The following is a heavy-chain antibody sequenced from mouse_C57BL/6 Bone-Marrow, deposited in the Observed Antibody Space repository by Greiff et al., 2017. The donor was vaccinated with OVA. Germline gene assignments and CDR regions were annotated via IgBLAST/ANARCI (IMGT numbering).Heavy chain of an antibody. V-gene: IGHV1-82*01. CDR2: IYPGDGDT. CDR1: GYAFSSSW. J-gene: IGHJ2*01. Sequence: QVQLQQSGPELVKPGASVKISCKASGYAFSSSWMNWVKQRPGKGLEWIGRIYPGDGDTNYNGKFKGKATLTADKSSSTAYMQLSSLTSEDSAVYFCAKIYYGNYGGDYWGQGTTLTVSS. CDR3: AKIYYGNYGGDY. D-gene: IGHD2-1*01.